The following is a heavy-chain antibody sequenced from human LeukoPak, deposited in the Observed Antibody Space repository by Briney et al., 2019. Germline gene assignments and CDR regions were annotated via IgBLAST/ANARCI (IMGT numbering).Heavy chain of an antibody. J-gene: IGHJ5*02. V-gene: IGHV1-8*01. CDR1: GYTFTSYD. Sequence: ASVTVSFKASGYTFTSYDINWVRQATGQGLEWMGWMNPNSGNTGYAQKFQGRVTMTRNTSISTAYMELSSLRSEDTAVYYCARDHSSSWYDPWGQGTLVTVSS. D-gene: IGHD6-13*01. CDR2: MNPNSGNT. CDR3: ARDHSSSWYDP.